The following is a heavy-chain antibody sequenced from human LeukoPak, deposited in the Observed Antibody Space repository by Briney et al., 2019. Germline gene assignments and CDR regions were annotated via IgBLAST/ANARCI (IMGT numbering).Heavy chain of an antibody. V-gene: IGHV4-34*01. CDR2: INASGGT. D-gene: IGHD3-10*01. CDR1: GGSFSGYY. J-gene: IGHJ3*02. CDR3: ARPTAMVRGVTPGGAFDI. Sequence: ETLSLTCAVYGGSFSGYYWSWLRQPPGTGLEWIGEINASGGTNYNPSLQSRHTISVDTTKHQFSPKLTHATAADTAVYYCARPTAMVRGVTPGGAFDICGQGTMVTVSS.